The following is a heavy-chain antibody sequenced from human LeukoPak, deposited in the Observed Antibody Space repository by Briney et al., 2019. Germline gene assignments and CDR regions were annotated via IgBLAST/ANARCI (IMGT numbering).Heavy chain of an antibody. CDR1: GYTFTSYY. Sequence: ASVKASYKASGYTFTSYYMHWVRQAPGQGLEWMGIINPSGGDTSYAQKFQGRLTMTRDTSTNTVYMELTSLRSEDTAVYYCAREVMDNLRFDYWGQGTLVTVSS. J-gene: IGHJ4*02. D-gene: IGHD1-14*01. CDR2: INPSGGDT. V-gene: IGHV1-46*01. CDR3: AREVMDNLRFDY.